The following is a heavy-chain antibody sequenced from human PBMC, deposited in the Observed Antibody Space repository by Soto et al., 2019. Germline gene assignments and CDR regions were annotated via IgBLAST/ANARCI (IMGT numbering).Heavy chain of an antibody. V-gene: IGHV3-21*01. Sequence: GGSLRLSCAASGFTFSSYSMNWVRQAPGKGLEWVSSISSSSSYIYYADSVKGRFTISRDNAKNSLYLQMNSLRAEDTAVYYCARRVVATTAYYFDYWGQGTLVTVSS. CDR1: GFTFSSYS. D-gene: IGHD5-12*01. CDR2: ISSSSSYI. CDR3: ARRVVATTAYYFDY. J-gene: IGHJ4*02.